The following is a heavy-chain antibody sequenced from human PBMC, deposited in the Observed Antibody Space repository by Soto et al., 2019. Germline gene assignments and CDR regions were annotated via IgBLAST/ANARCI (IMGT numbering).Heavy chain of an antibody. D-gene: IGHD5-18*01. CDR3: ARVLCGYNS. J-gene: IGHJ5*01. CDR2: IVPVFGRP. Sequence: SGKVCCNATGGSFSNFGISWERQAPGQGLEWMGGIVPVFGRPNYAQRFRGRLTVTADESTSTGYMELISLRSDDTAVYYCARVLCGYNSWGDVTQFPVSP. V-gene: IGHV1-69*13. CDR1: GGSFSNFG.